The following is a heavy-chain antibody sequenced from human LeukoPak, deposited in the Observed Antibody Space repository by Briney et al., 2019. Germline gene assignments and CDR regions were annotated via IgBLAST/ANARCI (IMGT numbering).Heavy chain of an antibody. CDR3: ARDIGIRQQLVRRDY. CDR2: INPNSGGA. J-gene: IGHJ4*02. D-gene: IGHD6-13*01. CDR1: GYTFTGYY. Sequence: ASVKVSCKASGYTFTGYYMHWVRQAPGQGLEWMGWINPNSGGANYAQKFQGRVTMTRDTSISTAYMELSRLRSDDTAVYYCARDIGIRQQLVRRDYWGQGTLVTVSS. V-gene: IGHV1-2*02.